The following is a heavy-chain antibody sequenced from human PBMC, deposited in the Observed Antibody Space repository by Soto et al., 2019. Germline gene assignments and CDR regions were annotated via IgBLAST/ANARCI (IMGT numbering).Heavy chain of an antibody. V-gene: IGHV4-59*01. J-gene: IGHJ4*02. D-gene: IGHD3-10*01. CDR2: IFSSGST. Sequence: PSETLSLTCTVSDGSISNFYWSWIRQPPGKGLGWIGYIFSSGSTNYNPSLKSRVSISVDTSKNQYSLNLTSVTAADTADYYWARAPTVLTRSYFDSWGQGTPVTVSS. CDR3: ARAPTVLTRSYFDS. CDR1: DGSISNFY.